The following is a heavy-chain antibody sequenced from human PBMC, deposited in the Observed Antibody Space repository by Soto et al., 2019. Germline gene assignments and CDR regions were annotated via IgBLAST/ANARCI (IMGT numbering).Heavy chain of an antibody. V-gene: IGHV4-59*01. D-gene: IGHD3-16*01. CDR1: GGSISSYY. Sequence: PSETLSLTCTVSGGSISSYYWSWIRQPPGKGLEWIGYIYYSGSTNYNPSLKSRVTISVDTSKNQFSLKLSSVTAADTAVYYCARSPYLIYYYMDVWGKGTTVTVSS. J-gene: IGHJ6*03. CDR2: IYYSGST. CDR3: ARSPYLIYYYMDV.